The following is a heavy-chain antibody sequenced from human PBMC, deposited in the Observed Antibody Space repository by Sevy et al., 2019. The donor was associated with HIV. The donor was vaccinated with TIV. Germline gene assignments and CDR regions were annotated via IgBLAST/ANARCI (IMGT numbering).Heavy chain of an antibody. J-gene: IGHJ4*02. D-gene: IGHD3-3*01. Sequence: GGSLRLSCAASGFTFTNAWMNWVRQVPGKGLEWVGRIKSETYSGTTDYAAPVKGRFTISRDDSDNTLYLKMNSLKTVDTAVYYRATDIGLQWEILGARFFDSWGQGTLVTVSS. CDR1: GFTFTNAW. CDR3: ATDIGLQWEILGARFFDS. V-gene: IGHV3-15*07. CDR2: IKSETYSGTT.